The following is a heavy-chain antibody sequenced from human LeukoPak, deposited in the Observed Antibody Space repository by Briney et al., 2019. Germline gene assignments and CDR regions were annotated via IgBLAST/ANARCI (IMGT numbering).Heavy chain of an antibody. J-gene: IGHJ6*02. D-gene: IGHD3-10*01. CDR2: ISGNGDTT. CDR3: AKRSRRLTIVRGVPREDV. Sequence: GSLRLSCAASGFTFSSYGMNWVRQAPGKGLEGVSGISGNGDTTYYADSVKGRFTISRDNSKNTLYLQMNSLRAEDAAVYYCAKRSRRLTIVRGVPREDVWGQGTTVTVSS. V-gene: IGHV3-23*01. CDR1: GFTFSSYG.